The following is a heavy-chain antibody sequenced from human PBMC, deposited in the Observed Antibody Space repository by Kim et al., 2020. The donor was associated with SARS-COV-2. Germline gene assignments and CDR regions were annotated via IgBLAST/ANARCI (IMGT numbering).Heavy chain of an antibody. CDR3: ASTTGGGYEILTGLTPGGYYCGRVV. J-gene: IGHJ6*02. CDR1: GFTFSSYS. CDR2: ISSSSSYI. Sequence: GGSLRLSCAASGFTFSSYSMNWVRQAPGKGLEWVSSISSSSSYIYYADSVKGRFTISRDNAKNSLYLQMNSLRAEDTAVYYCASTTGGGYEILTGLTPGGYYCGRVVWGQGPTVTV. V-gene: IGHV3-21*01. D-gene: IGHD3-9*01.